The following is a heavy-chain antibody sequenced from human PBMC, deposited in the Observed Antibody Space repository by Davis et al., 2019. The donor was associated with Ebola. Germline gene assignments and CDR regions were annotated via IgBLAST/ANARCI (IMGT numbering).Heavy chain of an antibody. V-gene: IGHV4-59*01. Sequence: PSETLSLTCTVSGGSISSYYWSWIRQPPGKGLEWIGYIYYSGSTNYNPSLKSRVTISVDTSKNQFSLKLSSVTAADTAVYYCARVGARRRWLQPLDYWGQGTLVTVSS. CDR3: ARVGARRRWLQPLDY. CDR2: IYYSGST. D-gene: IGHD5-24*01. CDR1: GGSISSYY. J-gene: IGHJ4*02.